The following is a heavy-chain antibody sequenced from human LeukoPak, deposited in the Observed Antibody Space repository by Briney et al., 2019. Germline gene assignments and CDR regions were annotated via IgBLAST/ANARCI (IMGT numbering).Heavy chain of an antibody. J-gene: IGHJ6*02. CDR3: ARPPSKRYFDPSNPGYYYYGMDV. CDR2: IYYSGST. Sequence: PSETLSLTCTVSGGSISSSSYYLGWIRQPPGKGLEWIVSIYYSGSTYYNPSLKSRVTISVDTSKNQFSLKLSSVTAADTAVYYCARPPSKRYFDPSNPGYYYYGMDVWGQGTTVTVSS. D-gene: IGHD3-9*01. CDR1: GGSISSSSYY. V-gene: IGHV4-39*01.